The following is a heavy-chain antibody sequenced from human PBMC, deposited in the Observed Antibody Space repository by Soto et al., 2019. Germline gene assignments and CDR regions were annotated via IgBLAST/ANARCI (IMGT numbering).Heavy chain of an antibody. J-gene: IGHJ2*01. CDR2: ISYDGKQT. CDR1: GVTFKDYG. Sequence: GGSLRLSCGAPGVTFKDYGMHWVRQAPGKGLEWVAVISYDGKQTYYADSVKGRFTISKDKSKRTLFLQMNSLRVDDTAVYYCARDGWGSNWYFNLWGRGTLVTVSS. CDR3: ARDGWGSNWYFNL. V-gene: IGHV3-30*03. D-gene: IGHD3-16*01.